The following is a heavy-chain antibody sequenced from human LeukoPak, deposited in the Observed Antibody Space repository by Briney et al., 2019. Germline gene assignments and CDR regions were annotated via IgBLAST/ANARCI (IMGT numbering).Heavy chain of an antibody. J-gene: IGHJ3*02. Sequence: PSETLSLTCAVSGGSISSGGYSWSWIRQPPGKGLEWIGYIYYSGSTYYNPSLKSRVTISVDTSKNQFSLKLSSVTAADTAVYYCARGGVEMATTSAFDIWGQGTMVTVSS. D-gene: IGHD5-24*01. V-gene: IGHV4-30-4*07. CDR3: ARGGVEMATTSAFDI. CDR1: GGSISSGGYS. CDR2: IYYSGST.